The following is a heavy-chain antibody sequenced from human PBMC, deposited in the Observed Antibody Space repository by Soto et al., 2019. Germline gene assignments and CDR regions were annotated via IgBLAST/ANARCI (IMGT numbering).Heavy chain of an antibody. J-gene: IGHJ4*02. CDR1: GYTFTSYG. CDR2: ISAYNGNT. D-gene: IGHD6-13*01. Sequence: GASVKVSCKASGYTFTSYGISWVRQAPGQGLEWMGWISAYNGNTNYAQKLQGRVTMTTDTSTSTAYMELRSLRSDDTAVYYCARAYGSSWPTHLLGYWGQGTLVTVSS. V-gene: IGHV1-18*01. CDR3: ARAYGSSWPTHLLGY.